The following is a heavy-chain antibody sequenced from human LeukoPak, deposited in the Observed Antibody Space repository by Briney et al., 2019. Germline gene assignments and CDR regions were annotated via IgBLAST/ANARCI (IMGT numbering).Heavy chain of an antibody. D-gene: IGHD2-2*02. CDR3: ARGTPETYCSSTSCYTLFDY. J-gene: IGHJ4*02. CDR1: GGTFSSYA. CDR2: IIPIFGTA. Sequence: XVKVSCKASGGTFSSYAISWVRQAPGQGLEWMGGIIPIFGTANYAQKFQGRVTITADESTSTAYMELSSLRSEDTAVYYCARGTPETYCSSTSCYTLFDYWGQGTLVTVSS. V-gene: IGHV1-69*01.